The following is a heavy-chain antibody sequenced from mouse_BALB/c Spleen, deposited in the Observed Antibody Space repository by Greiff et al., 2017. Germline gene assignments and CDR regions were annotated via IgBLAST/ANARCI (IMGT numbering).Heavy chain of an antibody. J-gene: IGHJ2*01. V-gene: IGHV1S56*01. CDR3: ARGVFPYGSSSLDY. D-gene: IGHD1-1*01. Sequence: QVQLKESGPELVKPGASVRISCKASGYTFTSYYIHWVKQRPGQGLEWIGWIYPGNVNTKYNEKFKGKATLTADKSSSTAYMQLSSLTSEDSAVYFCARGVFPYGSSSLDYWGQGTTLTVSS. CDR1: GYTFTSYY. CDR2: IYPGNVNT.